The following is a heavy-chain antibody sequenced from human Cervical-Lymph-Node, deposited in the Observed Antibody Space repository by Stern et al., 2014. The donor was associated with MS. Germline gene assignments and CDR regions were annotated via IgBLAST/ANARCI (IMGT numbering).Heavy chain of an antibody. CDR1: GFIFDDYA. CDR3: TKGGESTSDS. J-gene: IGHJ4*02. D-gene: IGHD4-17*01. Sequence: EVQLVESGGGLVQPGRSLRLSCAASGFIFDDYAMHWVRQAPGKGLAWVSTISWNSAIIGYADSVKGRFTISRDNAKNSLYLQMDSLRAEDTAFYYCTKGGESTSDSWGQGTLVTVSS. CDR2: ISWNSAII. V-gene: IGHV3-9*01.